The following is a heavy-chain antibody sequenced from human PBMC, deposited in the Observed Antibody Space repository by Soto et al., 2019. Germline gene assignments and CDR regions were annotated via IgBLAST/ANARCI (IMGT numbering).Heavy chain of an antibody. V-gene: IGHV3-73*01. J-gene: IGHJ5*02. D-gene: IGHD2-2*01. Sequence: EVQLVESGGGLVQPGGSLKLSCVASGYTFSGSAFHWVRKASGKGLEWVGRIRGKANSYETAYAESVKGRFTISRDDSKNTAFLQMNSLKTEDTAVYYCTASYCSSASCHTWGQGTRVTVSS. CDR3: TASYCSSASCHT. CDR1: GYTFSGSA. CDR2: IRGKANSYET.